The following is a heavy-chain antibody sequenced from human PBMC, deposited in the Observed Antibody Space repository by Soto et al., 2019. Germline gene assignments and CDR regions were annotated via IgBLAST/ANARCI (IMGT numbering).Heavy chain of an antibody. CDR3: ARVATIFGVVINDHCYAMDV. D-gene: IGHD3-3*01. V-gene: IGHV3-30-3*01. Sequence: QVQLVESGGGVVQPGRSLRLSCAASGFTFTSYAIHWVRQAPGKGLEWVAYTSYDGTNKYYADSVKGRLTISRDNSKNTVYLQVDSLRAEDTAVYYCARVATIFGVVINDHCYAMDVWGRGTAVTVSS. CDR2: TSYDGTNK. CDR1: GFTFTSYA. J-gene: IGHJ6*02.